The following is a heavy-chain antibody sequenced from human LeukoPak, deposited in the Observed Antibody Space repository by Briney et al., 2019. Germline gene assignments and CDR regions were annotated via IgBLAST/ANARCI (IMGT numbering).Heavy chain of an antibody. Sequence: GGSLRLSCAASGFTFSSYAMSWVRQAPGKGLEWVSAISGSGGSTYYADSVKGRFTISRDNPKNTLYLQMNSLRAEDTAVYYCAKDLLRYCSSTSCLYYYYMDVWGKGTTVTVSS. D-gene: IGHD2-2*01. CDR3: AKDLLRYCSSTSCLYYYYMDV. V-gene: IGHV3-23*01. J-gene: IGHJ6*03. CDR2: ISGSGGST. CDR1: GFTFSSYA.